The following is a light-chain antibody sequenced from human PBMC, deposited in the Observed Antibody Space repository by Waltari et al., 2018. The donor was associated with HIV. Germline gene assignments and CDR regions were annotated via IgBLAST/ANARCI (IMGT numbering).Light chain of an antibody. J-gene: IGKJ5*01. V-gene: IGKV1-9*01. CDR3: QQLNSYPIT. Sequence: DIQLTQSPSLLSASIGDRVTITCRASQGINSYLAWSQHKPGKAPKLLIYAASTLQSGVPSRFSGSGSGTEFTLTIRFSLQPEDFATYYCQQLNSYPITFGQGTRLEIK. CDR2: AAS. CDR1: QGINSY.